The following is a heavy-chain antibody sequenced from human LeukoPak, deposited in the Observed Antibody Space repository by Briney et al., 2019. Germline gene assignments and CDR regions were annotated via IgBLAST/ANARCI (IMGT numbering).Heavy chain of an antibody. Sequence: SETLSLTCTVSGGSVNSGAYYWSWIRQCPGKGLEWIGQIFFTGRTDYNPSLQSRLSTSIDTSKNQFSMELSSVTVAYTATYYCARDRASGMDFWGQGTLVTVSS. CDR3: ARDRASGMDF. CDR1: GGSVNSGAYY. V-gene: IGHV4-31*03. J-gene: IGHJ4*02. CDR2: IFFTGRT. D-gene: IGHD3-10*01.